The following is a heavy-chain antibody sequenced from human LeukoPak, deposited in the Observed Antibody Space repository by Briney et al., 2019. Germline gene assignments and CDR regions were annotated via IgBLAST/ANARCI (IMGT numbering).Heavy chain of an antibody. J-gene: IGHJ3*02. Sequence: PGGSLRLSCAASGFAFSSCGIHWVRQAPGKGLEWVALISEDGSIKFYADSVKGRFTISGDNPKNTLYLQRNSLRAEDTAVYYCAKEVGARDAFDIWGQGTLVTVSP. CDR1: GFAFSSCG. V-gene: IGHV3-30*18. CDR3: AKEVGARDAFDI. D-gene: IGHD1-26*01. CDR2: ISEDGSIK.